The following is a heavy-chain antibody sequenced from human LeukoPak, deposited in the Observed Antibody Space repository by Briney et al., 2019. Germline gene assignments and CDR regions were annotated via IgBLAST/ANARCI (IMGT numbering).Heavy chain of an antibody. V-gene: IGHV3-7*04. CDR1: GFPFSSYW. Sequence: GGSLRLSCEASGFPFSSYWMTWVRQAPGKGLEWVANIKQDSSKKSYVDSVKGRFTISRDNAKNSLYLQMNSLRAEDTAIYYCTRVGYIDEGIDYWGQGTLVTVSS. CDR2: IKQDSSKK. D-gene: IGHD5-24*01. J-gene: IGHJ4*02. CDR3: TRVGYIDEGIDY.